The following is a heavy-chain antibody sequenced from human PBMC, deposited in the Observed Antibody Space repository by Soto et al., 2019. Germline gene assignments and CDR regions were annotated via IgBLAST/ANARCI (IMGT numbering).Heavy chain of an antibody. Sequence: QVQLQESGPGLVKPSGTLSLTCAVSGGSISSSNWWSWVRQPPGKGLEWIGEIYHSGSTNYNPPLKSRVAISVDKSENQFSLKLSSVTAADTAVYYCAREGLRNYAGGMDVWGQGTTVTVSS. CDR2: IYHSGST. V-gene: IGHV4-4*02. D-gene: IGHD1-7*01. CDR1: GGSISSSNW. J-gene: IGHJ6*02. CDR3: AREGLRNYAGGMDV.